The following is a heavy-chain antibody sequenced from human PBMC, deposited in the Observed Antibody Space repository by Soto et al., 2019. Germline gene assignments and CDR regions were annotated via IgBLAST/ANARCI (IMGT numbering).Heavy chain of an antibody. CDR3: ATSEYYDSSGYHDAFDI. D-gene: IGHD3-22*01. J-gene: IGHJ3*02. CDR1: GYTLTELS. V-gene: IGHV1-24*01. Sequence: ASVKVSCKVSGYTLTELSMHWARQAPGKGLEWMGGFDPEDGETIYAQKFQGRVTMTEDTSTDTAYMELSSLRSEDTAVYYCATSEYYDSSGYHDAFDIWGQGTMVTVSS. CDR2: FDPEDGET.